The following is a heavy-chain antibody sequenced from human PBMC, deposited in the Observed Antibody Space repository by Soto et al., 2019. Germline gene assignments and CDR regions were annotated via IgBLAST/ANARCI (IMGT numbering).Heavy chain of an antibody. CDR3: ARLAGTPFGELLYQDYYYYGMDV. V-gene: IGHV5-51*01. CDR1: GYSFTSYW. Sequence: GESLKISCKGSGYSFTSYWIGWVRQMPGKGLEWMGIIYPGDSDTRYSPSFQGQVTISADKSISTAYLQWSSLKASDTAMYYCARLAGTPFGELLYQDYYYYGMDVWGQGTTVTVSS. CDR2: IYPGDSDT. J-gene: IGHJ6*02. D-gene: IGHD3-10*01.